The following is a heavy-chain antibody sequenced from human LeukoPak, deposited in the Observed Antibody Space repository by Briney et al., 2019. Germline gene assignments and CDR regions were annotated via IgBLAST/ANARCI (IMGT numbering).Heavy chain of an antibody. Sequence: SGTLSLTCAVSGGSISSYYWSWIRQPAGKGLEWIGRIYTSGSTNYNPSLKSRVTMSVDTSKNQFSLKLSSVTAADTAVYYCARDRSTSCSLDVWGKGTTVTISS. CDR2: IYTSGST. D-gene: IGHD2-2*01. CDR1: GGSISSYY. J-gene: IGHJ6*04. V-gene: IGHV4-4*07. CDR3: ARDRSTSCSLDV.